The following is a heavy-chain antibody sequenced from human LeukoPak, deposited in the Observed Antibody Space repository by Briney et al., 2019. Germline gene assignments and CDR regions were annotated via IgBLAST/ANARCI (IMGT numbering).Heavy chain of an antibody. J-gene: IGHJ6*03. V-gene: IGHV1-18*01. D-gene: IGHD6-13*01. CDR1: GYTFTSYG. Sequence: ASVKVSCKASGYTFTSYGISWVRQAPGQGLEWMGWISAYNGNTNYAQKLQGRVTMTTDTSTSTAYMELSRLRSDDTAVYYCARRGSWYGNYYYYMDVWGKGTTVTVSS. CDR3: ARRGSWYGNYYYYMDV. CDR2: ISAYNGNT.